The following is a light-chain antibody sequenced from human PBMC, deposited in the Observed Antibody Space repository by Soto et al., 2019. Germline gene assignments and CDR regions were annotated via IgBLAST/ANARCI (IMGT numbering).Light chain of an antibody. CDR1: SSDVGGYNY. Sequence: QSVLTQPASVSRSPGQSITISCTGTSSDVGGYNYVSWYQQHPGKAPKLMIYDVSNRPSGVSNRFSGSKSGNTAALTISGLQAEDEADYYCSSYTSSNIVFGTGTKVTVL. CDR2: DVS. V-gene: IGLV2-14*01. CDR3: SSYTSSNIV. J-gene: IGLJ1*01.